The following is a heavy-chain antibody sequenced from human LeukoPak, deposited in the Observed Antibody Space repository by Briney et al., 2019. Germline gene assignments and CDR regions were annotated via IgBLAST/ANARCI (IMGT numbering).Heavy chain of an antibody. CDR3: ARLPSEEGYHYYGMDV. Sequence: GESLKISCKGSGYSFTSYWIGWVRQMPGKGLEWMGIIYPGDSDTRYSPSFQGQVTISADKSISTAYLQWSSLKASDTAMYYCARLPSEEGYHYYGMDVWGQGTTVTVSS. V-gene: IGHV5-51*01. CDR1: GYSFTSYW. J-gene: IGHJ6*02. CDR2: IYPGDSDT. D-gene: IGHD6-6*01.